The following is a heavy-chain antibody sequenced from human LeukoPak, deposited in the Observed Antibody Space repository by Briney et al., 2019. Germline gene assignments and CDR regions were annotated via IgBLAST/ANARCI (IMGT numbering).Heavy chain of an antibody. CDR2: IYHSGST. CDR1: GDSISSYY. CDR3: ATGYSSTWYYFDY. J-gene: IGHJ4*02. V-gene: IGHV4-59*01. Sequence: KTSETLSLTCTVSGDSISSYYWSWIRQPPGKGLEWVGYIYHSGSTNSNPPLKSRVTRSADPSQDQFSLKLAAVTAADTAVYYCATGYSSTWYYFDYWGEGTLVTVSS. D-gene: IGHD6-13*01.